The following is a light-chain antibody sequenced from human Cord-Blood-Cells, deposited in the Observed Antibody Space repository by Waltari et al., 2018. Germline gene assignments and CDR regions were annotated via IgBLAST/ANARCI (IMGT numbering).Light chain of an antibody. Sequence: QSVLTQPPSASGTPGQRVTISCSGSSSNIGSNYVYWYQQLPGTAPKLLIDRNNLLRSGVPDRFSGSKSGTSASLAISGLRSEDEADYYCAAWDDSLSGYVFGTGTKVTVL. V-gene: IGLV1-47*01. CDR2: RNN. CDR3: AAWDDSLSGYV. J-gene: IGLJ1*01. CDR1: SSNIGSNY.